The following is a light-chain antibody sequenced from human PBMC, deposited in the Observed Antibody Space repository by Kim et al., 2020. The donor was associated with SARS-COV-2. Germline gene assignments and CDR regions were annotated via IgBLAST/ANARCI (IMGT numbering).Light chain of an antibody. CDR3: AAWDDSLNGVV. V-gene: IGLV1-44*01. CDR1: SSNIGSNT. CDR2: SNK. J-gene: IGLJ2*01. Sequence: GQRLTISCSGTSSNIGSNTVNWYQQLPGTAPKLLIYSNKQRPSGVPDRFSGSKSGTSASLAISGLQSEDEADYYCAAWDDSLNGVVFGGGTQLTVL.